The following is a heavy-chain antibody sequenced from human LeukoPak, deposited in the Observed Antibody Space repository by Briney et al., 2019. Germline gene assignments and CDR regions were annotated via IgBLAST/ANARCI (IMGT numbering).Heavy chain of an antibody. CDR3: AAQYQLLSNWFDP. V-gene: IGHV4-30-4*01. Sequence: SETLSLTCTVSGGSISSGDYYWSWIRQPPGKGLEWIGYIYYSGSTYYNPSLKSRVTISVDTSKNQFSLKPSSVTAADTAVYYCAAQYQLLSNWFDPWGQGTLVTVSS. CDR1: GGSISSGDYY. D-gene: IGHD2-2*01. CDR2: IYYSGST. J-gene: IGHJ5*02.